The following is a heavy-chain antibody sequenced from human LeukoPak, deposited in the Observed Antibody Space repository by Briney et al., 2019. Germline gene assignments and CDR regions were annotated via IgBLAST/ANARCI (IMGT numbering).Heavy chain of an antibody. CDR1: GFTFSSYS. J-gene: IGHJ4*02. CDR2: TSPSSSYK. CDR3: ARGSYDILTGYSPFFFDY. Sequence: GGSLRLSCAASGFTFSSYSMNWVRQAPGKGLEWVSSTSPSSSYKYCADSVKGRFTISRDNAKNSLYLQMNSLRAEDTAVYFCARGSYDILTGYSPFFFDYWGQGTLVTVSS. D-gene: IGHD3-9*01. V-gene: IGHV3-21*01.